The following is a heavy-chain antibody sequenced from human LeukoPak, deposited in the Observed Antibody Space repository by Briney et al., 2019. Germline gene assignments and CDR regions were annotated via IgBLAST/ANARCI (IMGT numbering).Heavy chain of an antibody. V-gene: IGHV3-53*04. CDR1: GFTVSSNY. D-gene: IGHD6-19*01. J-gene: IGHJ4*02. Sequence: GGSLRLSCAASGFTVSSNYMSWVRQAPGKGLEWVSVIYSGGSTYYADSVKGRFTISRHNSKNTLYLQMNSLRAEDTAVYYCAKVGVSGWYFFDYFDYWGQGTLVTVSS. CDR2: IYSGGST. CDR3: AKVGVSGWYFFDYFDY.